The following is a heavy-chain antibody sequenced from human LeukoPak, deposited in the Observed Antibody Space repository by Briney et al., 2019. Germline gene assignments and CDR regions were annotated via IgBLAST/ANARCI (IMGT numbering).Heavy chain of an antibody. D-gene: IGHD1-26*01. CDR3: SRESGPFCPFGY. Sequence: SETLSLTCGVSGGSISGTNWWSWLRQPPGQGLEWIGEISLAGQTNYNPSLNGRVTMSLDKSSNQLSLHLTSVTAADTATYFCSRESGPFCPFGYWGQGTLVIVSS. V-gene: IGHV4/OR15-8*02. CDR1: GGSISGTNW. CDR2: ISLAGQT. J-gene: IGHJ4*02.